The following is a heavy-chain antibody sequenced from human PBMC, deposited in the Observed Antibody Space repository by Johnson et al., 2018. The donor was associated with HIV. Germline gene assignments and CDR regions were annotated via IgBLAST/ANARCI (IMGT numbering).Heavy chain of an antibody. CDR2: IYSGGST. CDR1: GFTFDDYG. D-gene: IGHD3-16*01. Sequence: EVQLVESGGGVVRPGGSLRLSCAASGFTFDDYGMTWVRQAPGKGLEWVSGIYSGGSTYYADSVKGRFTISRDNSKDTLYLEMNSLRAEDTAVYYCARDYETIWGQGTMVTVSS. CDR3: ARDYETI. V-gene: IGHV3-20*04. J-gene: IGHJ3*02.